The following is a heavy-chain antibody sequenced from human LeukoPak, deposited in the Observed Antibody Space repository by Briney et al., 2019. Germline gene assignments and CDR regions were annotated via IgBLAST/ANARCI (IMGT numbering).Heavy chain of an antibody. J-gene: IGHJ5*02. D-gene: IGHD6-13*01. CDR1: GYSISSGYL. CDR2: IYHSGST. CDR3: ARAPEGMSANSFDP. V-gene: IGHV4-38-2*01. Sequence: SETLSLTCAVSGYSISSGYLWGWIRQPPGKGLEWTGNIYHSGSTAYNPSLKSRVTISVDTSKNQFSLKLRSVTATDTAVYYCARAPEGMSANSFDPWGQGTLVTVSS.